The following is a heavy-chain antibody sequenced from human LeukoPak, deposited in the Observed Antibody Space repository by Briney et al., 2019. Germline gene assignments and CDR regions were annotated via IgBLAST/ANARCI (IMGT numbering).Heavy chain of an antibody. D-gene: IGHD3-22*01. CDR3: ASLKEWLLLGGFDY. CDR1: GFTFRTSA. Sequence: GGSLRLSCAASGFTFRTSALYWVRQAPGKGLEWVAAISYDERDVYYADSVKGRFAISRDNSKDILYLQMNGLRLEDSAIYYCASLKEWLLLGGFDYWGQGALVTVSS. J-gene: IGHJ4*02. V-gene: IGHV3-30*03. CDR2: ISYDERDV.